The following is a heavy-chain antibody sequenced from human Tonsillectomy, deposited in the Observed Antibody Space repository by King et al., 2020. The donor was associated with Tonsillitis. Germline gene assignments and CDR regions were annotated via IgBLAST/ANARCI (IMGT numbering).Heavy chain of an antibody. CDR1: GFTFSNHW. D-gene: IGHD3-10*01. J-gene: IGHJ4*02. CDR3: ARDFNYGQFDY. Sequence: VQLVESGGGLVQPGGSLRLSCAASGFTFSNHWMTWVRQAPGKGLEWVAIIKKDGGEKSYVDSVKGRFTISRDNAKNSLYLQMNSLRAEDTAVYYCARDFNYGQFDYCGQGTLVTVSS. V-gene: IGHV3-7*03. CDR2: IKKDGGEK.